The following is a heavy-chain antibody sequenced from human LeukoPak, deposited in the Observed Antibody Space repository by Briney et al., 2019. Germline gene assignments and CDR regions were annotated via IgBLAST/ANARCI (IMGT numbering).Heavy chain of an antibody. CDR2: INPSGGST. J-gene: IGHJ5*02. CDR1: GYTFTRYY. CDR3: ARGSPSDNWFDP. Sequence: GASVKVSCKASGYTFTRYYMHWVRQAPGQGLEWTGIINPSGGSTSYAQKFQVRVTMTRDMSTSTVYMELSSLRSEDTAVYYCARGSPSDNWFDPWGQGTLVTVSS. V-gene: IGHV1-46*01.